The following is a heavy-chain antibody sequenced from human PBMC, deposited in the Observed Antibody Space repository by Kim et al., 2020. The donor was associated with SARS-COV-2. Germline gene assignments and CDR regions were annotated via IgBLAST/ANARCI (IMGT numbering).Heavy chain of an antibody. CDR1: GFTFSDYF. D-gene: IGHD3-22*01. V-gene: IGHV3-11*04. J-gene: IGHJ4*02. Sequence: GGSLRLSCAASGFTFSDYFMSWIRQAPGKGLEWVSYISSSAGTIYYADSVKGRFTISRDNAKNSLYLKMNSLRAEDTAVYYCARVLGYYDSPRFDYWGQGTLVTVSS. CDR3: ARVLGYYDSPRFDY. CDR2: ISSSAGTI.